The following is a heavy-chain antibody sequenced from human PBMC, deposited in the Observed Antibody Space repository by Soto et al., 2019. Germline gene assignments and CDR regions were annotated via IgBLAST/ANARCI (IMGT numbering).Heavy chain of an antibody. D-gene: IGHD3-9*01. V-gene: IGHV3-21*01. J-gene: IGHJ6*03. CDR2: ISSSSSYI. Sequence: GGSLRLFCAASGFTFSSYSMNWVRQAPGKGLEWVSSISSSSSYIYYADSVKGRFTISRDNAKNSLYLQMNSLRAEDTAVYYCARWFTYYDILTGYYMPHYYYYMDVWGKGTTVTVSS. CDR1: GFTFSSYS. CDR3: ARWFTYYDILTGYYMPHYYYYMDV.